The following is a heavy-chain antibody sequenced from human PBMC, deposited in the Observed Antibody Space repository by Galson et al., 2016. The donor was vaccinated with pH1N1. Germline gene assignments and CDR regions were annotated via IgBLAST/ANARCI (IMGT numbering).Heavy chain of an antibody. J-gene: IGHJ6*02. D-gene: IGHD2-2*01. Sequence: SVKVSCKASGYSFSDYYIHWVRQAPGQGFEWMGWINPNSGGTKYAQKCQGRVTMTRDTPISTAYMELSRLRSDDTAVYYCARRGSSTSHYYYGMDVWGQGTTVTVSS. CDR3: ARRGSSTSHYYYGMDV. CDR1: GYSFSDYY. V-gene: IGHV1-2*02. CDR2: INPNSGGT.